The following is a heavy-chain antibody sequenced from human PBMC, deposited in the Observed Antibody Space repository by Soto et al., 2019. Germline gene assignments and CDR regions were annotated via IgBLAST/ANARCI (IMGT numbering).Heavy chain of an antibody. CDR3: AKDGRGAGNSDY. Sequence: QVQLVESGGGVVQPGRSLRLSCAASGFTFSSYGMHWVRQAPGKGLEWVAVISYDGSNKYYADSVKGRFTISRDNSKNTLYLQMNSLRAEDTAVYYCAKDGRGAGNSDYWGQGTLVTVSS. CDR1: GFTFSSYG. D-gene: IGHD6-19*01. V-gene: IGHV3-30*18. J-gene: IGHJ4*02. CDR2: ISYDGSNK.